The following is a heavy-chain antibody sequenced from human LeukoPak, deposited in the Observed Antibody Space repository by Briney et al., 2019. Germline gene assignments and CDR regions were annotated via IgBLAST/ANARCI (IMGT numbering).Heavy chain of an antibody. CDR3: ARDQRLSGRMGAIDL. CDR1: GITFDDYA. V-gene: IGHV3-43D*03. D-gene: IGHD5-12*01. J-gene: IGHJ3*01. CDR2: INWDGSNT. Sequence: GGSLRLSCAASGITFDDYAMHWIRQVPGKGLEWVSLINWDGSNTYYVDSVKGRFTISRDNSSSSLFLQMNSLRPEDTALYYCARDQRLSGRMGAIDLWGRGTMVTVSS.